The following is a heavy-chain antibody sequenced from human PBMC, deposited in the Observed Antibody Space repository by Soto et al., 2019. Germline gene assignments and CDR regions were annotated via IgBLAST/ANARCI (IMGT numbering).Heavy chain of an antibody. CDR1: GYSSTSYW. J-gene: IGHJ4*02. V-gene: IGHV5-51*01. CDR2: IYPGDSDT. D-gene: IGHD1-7*01. Sequence: PGESLKISCKGSGYSSTSYWIGWVRQMPGKGLEWMGIIYPGDSDTRYSPSFQGQVTISADKSISTAYLQWSSLKASDTAMYYCSRPPSGTTTFFDSWGQGTLVTVSS. CDR3: SRPPSGTTTFFDS.